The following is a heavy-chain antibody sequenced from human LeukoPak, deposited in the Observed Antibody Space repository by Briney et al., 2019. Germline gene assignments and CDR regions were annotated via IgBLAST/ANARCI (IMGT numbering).Heavy chain of an antibody. CDR3: ASSRGSQNAFDI. D-gene: IGHD3-16*01. CDR1: GFSVSNNY. CDR2: IYTGGST. Sequence: GGSLRLSCAASGFSVSNNYMSWVRQAPGQGLEWVSVIYTGGSTHYADSVKGRFIISRDNSKNTVYLQMNSLRADDTAVYFCASSRGSQNAFDIWGQGTMVTVSS. J-gene: IGHJ3*02. V-gene: IGHV3-53*01.